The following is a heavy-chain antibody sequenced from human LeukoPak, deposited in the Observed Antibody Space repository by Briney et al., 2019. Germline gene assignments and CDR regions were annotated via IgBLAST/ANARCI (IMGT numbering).Heavy chain of an antibody. CDR1: GGSINSSNW. CDR3: ARVGRGLDAFDI. Sequence: SETLSLTCAVSGGSINSSNWWSWVRQSPGKGLEWIGDIYHSGSTNYNPSLESRVIISVDKSKNQFFLQRNSVTAADTAVFYCARVGRGLDAFDIWGQGTMVSVSS. J-gene: IGHJ3*02. CDR2: IYHSGST. D-gene: IGHD5/OR15-5a*01. V-gene: IGHV4-4*02.